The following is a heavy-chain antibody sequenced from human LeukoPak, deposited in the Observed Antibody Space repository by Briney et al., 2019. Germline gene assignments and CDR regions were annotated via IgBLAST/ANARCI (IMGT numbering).Heavy chain of an antibody. CDR2: IIPIFGTA. J-gene: IGHJ4*02. V-gene: IGHV1-69*13. CDR1: GGTFSSYA. CDR3: ARTYYYDSSGYYPLDY. D-gene: IGHD3-22*01. Sequence: SVKVSCKASGGTFSSYAISWVRQAPGQGLEWMGGIIPIFGTANYAQKFQGRVTITADESPSTAYMELSSLRSEDTAVYYCARTYYYDSSGYYPLDYWGQGTLVTVSS.